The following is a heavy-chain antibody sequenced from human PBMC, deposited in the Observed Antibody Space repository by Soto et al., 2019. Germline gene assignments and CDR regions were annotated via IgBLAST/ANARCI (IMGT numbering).Heavy chain of an antibody. V-gene: IGHV1-18*01. CDR2: ISAYNGNT. Sequence: NVSCKASGYNFTSYGISWVRQAPGQGLDWMGWISAYNGNTKYAQDLQGRVTMTTDTSTSTAYMELRSLRSDDTAGYYCARFSGGSYNTYYFYYGMDVWGQGTTVTV. CDR1: GYNFTSYG. D-gene: IGHD2-15*01. J-gene: IGHJ6*02. CDR3: ARFSGGSYNTYYFYYGMDV.